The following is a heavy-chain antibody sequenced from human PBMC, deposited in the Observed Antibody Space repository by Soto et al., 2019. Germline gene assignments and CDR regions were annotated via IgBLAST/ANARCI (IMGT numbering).Heavy chain of an antibody. V-gene: IGHV3-23*01. CDR2: ISGSGGST. CDR3: AKDGPVVATSQGDAFDI. Sequence: GGSLRLSCAASGFTFSSYAMSWVRQAPGKGLEWVSAISGSGGSTYYADSVKGRFTISRDNSKNTLYLQMNSLRAEDTAVYYCAKDGPVVATSQGDAFDIWGKGTMVTVSS. D-gene: IGHD5-12*01. CDR1: GFTFSSYA. J-gene: IGHJ3*02.